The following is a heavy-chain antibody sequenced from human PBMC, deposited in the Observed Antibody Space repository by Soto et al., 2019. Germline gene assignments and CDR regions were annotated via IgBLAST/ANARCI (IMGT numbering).Heavy chain of an antibody. Sequence: QVQLVESGGGVVQPGRSLRLSCAASGFTFSSYAMHWVRQAPGKGLEWVAVISYDGSNKYYADSVKGRFTISRDNSKNTLYLQMKSLRAEDTAVYYCARAENKQWLVGGVDYWGQGTLVTVSS. CDR3: ARAENKQWLVGGVDY. CDR1: GFTFSSYA. J-gene: IGHJ4*02. CDR2: ISYDGSNK. D-gene: IGHD6-19*01. V-gene: IGHV3-30-3*01.